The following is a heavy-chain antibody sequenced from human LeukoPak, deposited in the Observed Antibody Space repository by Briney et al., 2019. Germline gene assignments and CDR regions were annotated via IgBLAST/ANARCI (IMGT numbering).Heavy chain of an antibody. CDR2: INPNSGGT. CDR1: GYTFTGYY. CDR3: AILSVVVPAAPFDY. J-gene: IGHJ4*02. V-gene: IGHV1-2*02. D-gene: IGHD2-2*01. Sequence: ASVKVSCKASGYTFTGYYMHWVRQAPGQGLEWMGWINPNSGGTNYAQKFQGRVTMTRGTSISTAYMELSRLRSDDTAVYYCAILSVVVPAAPFDYWGQGTLVTVSS.